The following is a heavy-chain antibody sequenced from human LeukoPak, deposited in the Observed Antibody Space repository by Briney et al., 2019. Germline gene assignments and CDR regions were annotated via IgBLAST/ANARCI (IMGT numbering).Heavy chain of an antibody. D-gene: IGHD5-18*01. Sequence: GGSLRLSCAASGFTVSSNYMSWVRQAPGKGLEWVSVIYSGGSTYYADSVKGRFTISRDNSKNTLYLQMNSLKAEDMAVYYCARDPDGYRQGHHFDYWGQGTLVTVSS. CDR1: GFTVSSNY. CDR2: IYSGGST. CDR3: ARDPDGYRQGHHFDY. J-gene: IGHJ4*02. V-gene: IGHV3-66*01.